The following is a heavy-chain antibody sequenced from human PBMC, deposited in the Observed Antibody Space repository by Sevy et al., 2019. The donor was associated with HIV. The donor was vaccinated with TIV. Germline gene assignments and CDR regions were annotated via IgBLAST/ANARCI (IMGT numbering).Heavy chain of an antibody. CDR1: GGSISSGNYY. CDR3: AGDDTEYTSSSVWFDP. Sequence: SETLSLTCTVSGGSISSGNYYWHWIRQPPGKGLEWIGYISYTGNTYYNPSLKSPVTISVDTSNNPFSLRLTSVTAADTAVYYCAGDDTEYTSSSVWFDPWGQGTLVTVSS. J-gene: IGHJ5*02. V-gene: IGHV4-30-4*01. D-gene: IGHD6-6*01. CDR2: ISYTGNT.